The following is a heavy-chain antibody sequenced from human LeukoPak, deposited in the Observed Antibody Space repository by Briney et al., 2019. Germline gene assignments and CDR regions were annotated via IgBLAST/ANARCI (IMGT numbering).Heavy chain of an antibody. Sequence: PGGSLRLSCTASRFTFSSYWMHWVRQTPGKGLVWVSRINSDGSTTNYADSVKGRFTISRDNSRNTLYLQMNSLRAEDTAVYYCVRDHTSGYIPLGYWGQGTLVTVSS. V-gene: IGHV3-74*01. D-gene: IGHD3-22*01. CDR3: VRDHTSGYIPLGY. J-gene: IGHJ4*02. CDR1: RFTFSSYW. CDR2: INSDGSTT.